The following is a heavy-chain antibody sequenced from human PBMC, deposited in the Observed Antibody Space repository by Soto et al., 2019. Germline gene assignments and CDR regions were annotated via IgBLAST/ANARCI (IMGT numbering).Heavy chain of an antibody. J-gene: IGHJ3*01. CDR2: ISDAAGSA. D-gene: IGHD4-17*01. Sequence: LRRSCAASGFTFSTYAMSWVRQVPGKGLEWVSTISDAAGSAYYVDSVKGRFTISRDNSKKTLYLQMNSLRAEDSAVYYCARPYGGKIGDAPDLGGQGTMVTVSS. V-gene: IGHV3-23*01. CDR3: ARPYGGKIGDAPDL. CDR1: GFTFSTYA.